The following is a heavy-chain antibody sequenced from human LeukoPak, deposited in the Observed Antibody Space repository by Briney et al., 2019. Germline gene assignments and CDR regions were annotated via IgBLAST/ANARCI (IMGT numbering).Heavy chain of an antibody. V-gene: IGHV4-39*07. CDR3: ARDRSYSSGWYDY. CDR2: IYYSGST. J-gene: IGHJ4*02. D-gene: IGHD6-19*01. CDR1: GGSISSSSYY. Sequence: SETLSLTCTVPGGSISSSSYYWGWIRQPPGKGLEWIGSIYYSGSTYYNPSLKSRVTISVDTSKNQFSLKLSSVTAADTAVYYCARDRSYSSGWYDYWGQGTLVTVSS.